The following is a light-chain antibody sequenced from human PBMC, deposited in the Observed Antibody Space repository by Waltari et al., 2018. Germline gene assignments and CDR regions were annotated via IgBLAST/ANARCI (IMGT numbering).Light chain of an antibody. CDR1: SSDVGGYNY. CDR2: EVR. CDR3: SSCTSSSTWV. Sequence: QSALTQPASVSGSPGQSITISCTGPSSDVGGYNYVSWYQHHPGKAPKLIIYEVRDRPSGVSNRFSGSKSGNTASLTISGLQAEDEADYYCSSCTSSSTWVFGGGTKLTVL. V-gene: IGLV2-14*01. J-gene: IGLJ3*02.